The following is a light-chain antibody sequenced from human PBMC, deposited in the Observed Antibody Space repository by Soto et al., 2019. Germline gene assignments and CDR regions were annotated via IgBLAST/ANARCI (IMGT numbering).Light chain of an antibody. V-gene: IGKV3-15*01. CDR1: QSVSSN. Sequence: EIVMTQSPATLSVSPGERATLSCRASQSVSSNLAWYQQKPGQAPRLLIYGASTRATGIPARFSGSGSGTEFTLTISSLQSEDFAVYCCQQYNNWWMFGQGTKVEIK. J-gene: IGKJ1*01. CDR2: GAS. CDR3: QQYNNWWM.